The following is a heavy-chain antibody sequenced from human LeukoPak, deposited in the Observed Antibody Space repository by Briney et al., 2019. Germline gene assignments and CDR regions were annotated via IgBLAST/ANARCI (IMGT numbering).Heavy chain of an antibody. D-gene: IGHD4-23*01. CDR1: GFTFDNYA. CDR3: AKAQDYGGKNYFDY. V-gene: IGHV3-9*03. J-gene: IGHJ4*02. CDR2: ISWNSGTI. Sequence: GRSLRLSCAASGFTFDNYAMHWVRQAPGKGLEWVSGISWNSGTIGYGDSVKGQFTISRDNAKSSLYLQMNSLRAEDMAVYYCAKAQDYGGKNYFDYWGQGTLVTVSS.